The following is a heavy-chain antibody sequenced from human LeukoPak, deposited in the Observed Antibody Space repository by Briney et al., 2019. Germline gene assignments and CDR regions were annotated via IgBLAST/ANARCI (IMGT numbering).Heavy chain of an antibody. CDR2: IKQDGSEK. CDR1: EFSFSSYW. CDR3: VRDVLYYYGAERLFWFDS. D-gene: IGHD3-10*01. Sequence: GGSLRLSCEGSEFSFSSYWMSWVRQAPGKGLEWVAKIKQDGSEKYYVDSVKGRFTISRDNAKNSMYLLMNSLRVEDTAVYYCVRDVLYYYGAERLFWFDSWGQGTLVTVSS. J-gene: IGHJ5*01. V-gene: IGHV3-7*01.